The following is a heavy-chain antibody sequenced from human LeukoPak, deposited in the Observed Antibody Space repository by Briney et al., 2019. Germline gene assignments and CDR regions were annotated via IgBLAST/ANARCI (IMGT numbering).Heavy chain of an antibody. CDR3: AKDMSSIVGDAFDY. D-gene: IGHD1-26*01. CDR2: ISWHSGNI. Sequence: PGGSLRLSCAASGFTFDGYAMHWVRQAPGKGLEWVSGISWHSGNIVYADSVWGRFTISRDNTKNSLYLQMNSLRAEDTALYYCAKDMSSIVGDAFDYWGQGTLVTVSS. V-gene: IGHV3-9*01. J-gene: IGHJ4*02. CDR1: GFTFDGYA.